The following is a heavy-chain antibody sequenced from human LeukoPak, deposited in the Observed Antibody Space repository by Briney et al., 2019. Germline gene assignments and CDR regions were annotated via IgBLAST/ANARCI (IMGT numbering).Heavy chain of an antibody. CDR3: ARDRHDYTHYFDY. CDR2: IKQDGSEK. D-gene: IGHD4-11*01. J-gene: IGHJ4*02. Sequence: GGSLRLSCAASGFTFNSYWMSWVRQAPGKGLEWVANIKQDGSEKYYVDSVKGRFTISRDNAKNSLYLQMNSLRAEDTAVYYCARDRHDYTHYFDYWGQGTLVTVSS. V-gene: IGHV3-7*01. CDR1: GFTFNSYW.